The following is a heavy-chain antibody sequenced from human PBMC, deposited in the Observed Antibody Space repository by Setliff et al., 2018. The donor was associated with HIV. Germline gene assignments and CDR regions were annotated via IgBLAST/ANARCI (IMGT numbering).Heavy chain of an antibody. CDR2: IYFSGST. V-gene: IGHV4-34*01. Sequence: KTSETLSLTCAVYGGSFSGYYWSWIRQPPGKDLEWIGSIYFSGSTCYNPSLRGRVTISVDRSRDQFSLTLNSVTAADTATYYCASRGIVVVTMSMPDEFFVHWGHGTLVTVSS. CDR1: GGSFSGYY. D-gene: IGHD2-21*02. J-gene: IGHJ1*01. CDR3: ASRGIVVVTMSMPDEFFVH.